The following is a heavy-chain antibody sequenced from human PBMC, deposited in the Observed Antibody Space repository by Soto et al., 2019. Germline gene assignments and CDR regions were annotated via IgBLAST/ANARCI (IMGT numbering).Heavy chain of an antibody. CDR1: GFTFSSYG. CDR2: IWYDGGNK. D-gene: IGHD2-21*02. CDR3: ARGSGGDLYYFDY. Sequence: PGGSLRLSCAASGFTFSSYGMHWVRQAPGKGLEWVAVIWYDGGNKYYADSVKGRFTISRDNSKNTLYLQMNSLRAEDTAVYYCARGSGGDLYYFDYWGQGTLVTVSS. V-gene: IGHV3-33*01. J-gene: IGHJ4*02.